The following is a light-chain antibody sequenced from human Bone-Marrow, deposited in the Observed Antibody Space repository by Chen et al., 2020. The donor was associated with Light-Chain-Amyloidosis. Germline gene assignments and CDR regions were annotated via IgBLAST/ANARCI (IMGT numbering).Light chain of an antibody. CDR2: EVT. CDR3: CSYAGDSTLL. V-gene: IGLV2-23*02. J-gene: IGLJ2*01. CDR1: SSNVGGLNL. Sequence: QSPLTQPASVSGSPGQSIPISCTGTSSNVGGLNLVSWYQQHPGKAPKLIFYEVTKRPSGVSSRFSAFKSGNTASLTISGLQTEDEADYYCCSYAGDSTLLFGGGTKLTVL.